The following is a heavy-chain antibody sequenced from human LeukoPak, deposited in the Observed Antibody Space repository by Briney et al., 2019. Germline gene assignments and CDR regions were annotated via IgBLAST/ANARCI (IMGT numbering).Heavy chain of an antibody. CDR1: GGSISSGSYY. D-gene: IGHD3-22*01. V-gene: IGHV4-61*02. CDR2: IYTSGST. Sequence: SETLSLTCTVSGGSISSGSYYWSWIRQPAGKGLEWIGRIYTSGSTNYNPSLKSRVTISVDTSKNQFSLKLSSVTAADTAVYYCARASLYYDSSGYAFDIRGQGTMVTVSS. CDR3: ARASLYYDSSGYAFDI. J-gene: IGHJ3*02.